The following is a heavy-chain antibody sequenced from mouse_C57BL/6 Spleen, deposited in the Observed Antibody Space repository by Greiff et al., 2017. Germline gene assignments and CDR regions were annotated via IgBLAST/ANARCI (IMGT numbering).Heavy chain of an antibody. V-gene: IGHV1-64*01. Sequence: QVQLKQPGAELVKPGASVKLSCKASGYTFTSYWMHWVKQRPGQGLEWIGMIHPNSGSTNYNEKFKSKATLTVDKSSSTAYMQLSSLTSEDSAVYYCAPLITTVVANFDYWGQGTTLTVSS. J-gene: IGHJ2*01. D-gene: IGHD1-1*01. CDR3: APLITTVVANFDY. CDR2: IHPNSGST. CDR1: GYTFTSYW.